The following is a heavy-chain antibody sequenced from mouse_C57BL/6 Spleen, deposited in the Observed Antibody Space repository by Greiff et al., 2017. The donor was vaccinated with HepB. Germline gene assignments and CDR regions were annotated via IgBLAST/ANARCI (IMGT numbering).Heavy chain of an antibody. V-gene: IGHV1-81*01. J-gene: IGHJ1*03. CDR1: GYTFTSYG. D-gene: IGHD1-1*01. CDR3: ARKIYYGSSHDWYFDV. Sequence: LQESGAELARPGASVKLSCKASGYTFTSYGISWVKQRTGQGLEWIGEIYPRSGNTYYNEKFKGKATLTADKSSSTAYMELRSLTSEDSAVYFCARKIYYGSSHDWYFDVWGTGTTVTVSS. CDR2: IYPRSGNT.